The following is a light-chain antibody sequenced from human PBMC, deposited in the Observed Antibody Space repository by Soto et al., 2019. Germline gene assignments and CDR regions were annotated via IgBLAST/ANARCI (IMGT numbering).Light chain of an antibody. J-gene: IGKJ2*01. Sequence: EIVLTQSPATLSLSPGERATLSCRASPSIRSSLAWYQHKPGQAPRLLIYDVSTRATGIPARFSGSGSGTDVTLTISSLEHADFAVYYCQQRDNWPSYTFGQGTKLEIK. CDR2: DVS. V-gene: IGKV3-11*01. CDR3: QQRDNWPSYT. CDR1: PSIRSS.